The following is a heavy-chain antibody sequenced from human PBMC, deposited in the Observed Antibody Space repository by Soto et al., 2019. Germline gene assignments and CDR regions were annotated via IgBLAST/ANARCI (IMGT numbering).Heavy chain of an antibody. CDR1: GFTVSYNY. J-gene: IGHJ4*02. D-gene: IGHD3-10*01. CDR2: ISTGGDT. CDR3: ARVKDYRIDY. V-gene: IGHV3-66*01. Sequence: GSLRLSCAASGFTVSYNYMSWVRQAPGKGLEWVSYISTGGDTYNADSVKGRFTISRDNSKNTLYLQMNSLRGEDTAIYFCARVKDYRIDYWGQGTLVTVSS.